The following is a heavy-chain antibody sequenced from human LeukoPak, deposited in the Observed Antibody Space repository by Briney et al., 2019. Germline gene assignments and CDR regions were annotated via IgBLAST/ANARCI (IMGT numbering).Heavy chain of an antibody. Sequence: GGSLRLSCAASGFTFSSYGMHWVRQAPGKGLEWVAVIWYDGSNKYYADSVKGRFTISRDNSKNTLYLQMNSLRAEDTAVYYCASPISIAVAGNRGDFWGQGTLVTVSS. V-gene: IGHV3-33*01. CDR2: IWYDGSNK. CDR3: ASPISIAVAGNRGDF. J-gene: IGHJ4*02. D-gene: IGHD6-19*01. CDR1: GFTFSSYG.